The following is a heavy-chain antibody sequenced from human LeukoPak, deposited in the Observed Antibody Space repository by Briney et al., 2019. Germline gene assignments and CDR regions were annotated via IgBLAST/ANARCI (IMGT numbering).Heavy chain of an antibody. CDR1: GYSFTSNW. CDR3: ARIYGKYFDY. J-gene: IGHJ4*02. V-gene: IGHV5-51*01. D-gene: IGHD2/OR15-2a*01. CDR2: IYPGDSDT. Sequence: GESLRISCNGSGYSFTSNWISWVRQMPGKGLEWMGIIYPGDSDTRYSPSFQGQVTISADKSISTAYLQWSSLKASDTAMYYCARIYGKYFDYWGQGTLVTVSS.